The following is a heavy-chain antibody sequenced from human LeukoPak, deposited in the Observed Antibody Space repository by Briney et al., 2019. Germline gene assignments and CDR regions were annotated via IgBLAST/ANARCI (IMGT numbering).Heavy chain of an antibody. CDR2: IYSGGST. Sequence: HPGGSLRLSCAASEFSVGSNYMTWVRQAPGKGLEWVSLIYSGGSTYYADSVKGRFTISRDNSKNTLYLQMGSLRAEDMAVYYCARGSRNHYDGSGYYHYWGQGTLVTVSS. J-gene: IGHJ4*02. CDR1: EFSVGSNY. V-gene: IGHV3-66*01. CDR3: ARGSRNHYDGSGYYHY. D-gene: IGHD3-22*01.